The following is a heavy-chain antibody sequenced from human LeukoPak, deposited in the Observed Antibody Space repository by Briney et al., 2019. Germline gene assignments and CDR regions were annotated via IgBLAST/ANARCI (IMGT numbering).Heavy chain of an antibody. CDR2: ISYDGSNK. D-gene: IGHD6-13*01. CDR3: ARDLSIGAADT. V-gene: IGHV3-30*03. CDR1: GFTFSSYG. J-gene: IGHJ4*02. Sequence: GGSLRLSCAASGFTFSSYGMHWVRQAPGKGLEWVAVISYDGSNKYYADSVKGRFTISRDNSKNTLYLQMNSLRAEDTAVYYCARDLSIGAADTGGQGTLVTVSS.